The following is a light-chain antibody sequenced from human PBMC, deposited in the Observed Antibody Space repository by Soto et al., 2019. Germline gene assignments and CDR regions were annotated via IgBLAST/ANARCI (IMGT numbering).Light chain of an antibody. Sequence: EIVLTQSPGTLSLSPGERATLSFRASQGVSSYLAWYQQKPGQAPRLLIYGASSRATGIPDRFSGSGSGTDFTLTISRLEPEDFAVYYCQHYDGSPWTFGQGTKVDIK. J-gene: IGKJ1*01. CDR1: QGVSSY. V-gene: IGKV3-20*01. CDR2: GAS. CDR3: QHYDGSPWT.